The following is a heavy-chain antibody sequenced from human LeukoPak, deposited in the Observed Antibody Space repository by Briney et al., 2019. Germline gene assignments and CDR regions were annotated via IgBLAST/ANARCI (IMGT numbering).Heavy chain of an antibody. CDR1: GFTFSSYA. D-gene: IGHD4-11*01. J-gene: IGHJ6*03. Sequence: GGSLRLSCAASGFTFSSYAMSWVRQAPGKGLEWVSTISGGGDSTYYADSVKGRFTISRDNSKNTLSLQMNSLRAEDTAVYYCAKTPTVTPNYYYCYMDVWGKGTTVTVSS. V-gene: IGHV3-23*01. CDR2: ISGGGDST. CDR3: AKTPTVTPNYYYCYMDV.